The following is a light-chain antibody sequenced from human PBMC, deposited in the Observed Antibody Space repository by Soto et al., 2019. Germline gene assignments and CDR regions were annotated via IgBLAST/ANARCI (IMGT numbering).Light chain of an antibody. CDR3: CSYAGSSTSYVV. CDR1: SSDVGSYNL. J-gene: IGLJ2*01. CDR2: EGS. V-gene: IGLV2-23*01. Sequence: QSALTQPASVSGSPGQSITIPCTVTSSDVGSYNLVSWYQQHPGKAPKLMIYEGSKRPSGVSNRFSGSKSGNTASLTISGLQAEDEADYYCCSYAGSSTSYVVFGGGTKLTVL.